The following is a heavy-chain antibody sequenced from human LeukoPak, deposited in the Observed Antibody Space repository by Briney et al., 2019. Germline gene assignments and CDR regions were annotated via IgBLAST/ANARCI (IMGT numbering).Heavy chain of an antibody. Sequence: LAGGSLRLSCAASGFTFSRYYMHWVRQAPGKGLVCVSRINSDGSSTTYADSVKGRFTISRDNAKNTLYLQMNSLKVEDTAVYYCTRVFVGDEYSSSGYWGQGTLVTVSS. CDR3: TRVFVGDEYSSSGY. J-gene: IGHJ4*02. V-gene: IGHV3-74*01. CDR1: GFTFSRYY. D-gene: IGHD6-13*01. CDR2: INSDGSST.